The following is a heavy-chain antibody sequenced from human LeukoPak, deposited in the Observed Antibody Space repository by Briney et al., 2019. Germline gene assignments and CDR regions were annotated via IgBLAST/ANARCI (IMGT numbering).Heavy chain of an antibody. CDR2: IYSGGAT. D-gene: IGHD2/OR15-2a*01. J-gene: IGHJ4*02. V-gene: IGHV3-66*02. Sequence: PGGSLRLSCAASGFTVSNNYLSWVRQAPGKGPEWVSVIYSGGATHYADSVKGRFTISRDNSKNTLYLQMNSLRAEDTAVYYCARGVPSPFPDPFDHWGQGTLVTVSS. CDR3: ARGVPSPFPDPFDH. CDR1: GFTVSNNY.